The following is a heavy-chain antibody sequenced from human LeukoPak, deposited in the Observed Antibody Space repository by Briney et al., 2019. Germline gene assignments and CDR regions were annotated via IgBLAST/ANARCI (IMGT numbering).Heavy chain of an antibody. Sequence: GGSLRLSCAASGFTFSDYYMSWIRQAPGKGLEWVSYISSSGSTIYYADSVKGRFTISRDNAKNTLYLQMNNLRAEDTAVYYCAKSASSSWYNYYFDYWGQGTLVTVSS. V-gene: IGHV3-11*01. CDR2: ISSSGSTI. CDR1: GFTFSDYY. D-gene: IGHD6-13*01. J-gene: IGHJ4*02. CDR3: AKSASSSWYNYYFDY.